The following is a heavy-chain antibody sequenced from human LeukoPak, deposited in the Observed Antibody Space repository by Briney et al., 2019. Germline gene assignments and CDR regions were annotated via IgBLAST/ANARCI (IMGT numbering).Heavy chain of an antibody. Sequence: SETLSLTCTVSGGSISSYYWSWIRQPAGKGLEWNGRIYTSGSTNYNPSLKSRVSISVDTSKNQFSLEVTSVTAADTAVYYCATHFGDSSGWYRFWGQGTLVAVSS. D-gene: IGHD6-19*01. J-gene: IGHJ4*02. CDR2: IYTSGST. CDR1: GGSISSYY. CDR3: ATHFGDSSGWYRF. V-gene: IGHV4-4*07.